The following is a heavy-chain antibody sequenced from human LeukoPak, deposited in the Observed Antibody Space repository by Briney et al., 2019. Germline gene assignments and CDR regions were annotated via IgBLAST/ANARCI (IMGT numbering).Heavy chain of an antibody. J-gene: IGHJ6*02. CDR3: AKAVYDFWSGYPGWGMDV. CDR1: GFTFSSYW. Sequence: PGGSLRLSCVASGFTFSSYWMHWVRQAPGKGLEWVSAISGSGGSTYYADFVKGRFTISRDNSKNTLYLQMNSLRAEDTAVYYCAKAVYDFWSGYPGWGMDVWGQGTTVTVSS. D-gene: IGHD3-3*01. V-gene: IGHV3-23*01. CDR2: ISGSGGST.